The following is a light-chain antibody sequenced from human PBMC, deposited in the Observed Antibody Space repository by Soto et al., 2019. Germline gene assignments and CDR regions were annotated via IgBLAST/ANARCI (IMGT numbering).Light chain of an antibody. CDR3: QHYNSYSEA. J-gene: IGKJ1*01. CDR2: AAS. CDR1: QSVGNF. V-gene: IGKV1-39*01. Sequence: DVQMTQSPSSLSASLEYRFTITCLASQSVGNFLNWYQQKPGLPPKYLIYAASNLQSGVPSRFSGSGSGTDFTLTISNLQPEDFATYYCQHYNSYSEAFGQGTKVDIK.